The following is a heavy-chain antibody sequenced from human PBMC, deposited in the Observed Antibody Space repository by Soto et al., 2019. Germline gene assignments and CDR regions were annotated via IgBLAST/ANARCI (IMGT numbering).Heavy chain of an antibody. D-gene: IGHD3-22*01. CDR2: IYYSGNT. CDR1: GGSISSGDYY. J-gene: IGHJ4*02. V-gene: IGHV4-61*08. CDR3: ARVNYDSSGYRFDY. Sequence: PSETLSLTCTVSGGSISSGDYYWSWIRQPPGKVLEWIGYIYYSGNTNYNPSLKSRVTISVDTSKNQFSLKVNSVTAADTAVYYCARVNYDSSGYRFDYWGQGTLVTVSS.